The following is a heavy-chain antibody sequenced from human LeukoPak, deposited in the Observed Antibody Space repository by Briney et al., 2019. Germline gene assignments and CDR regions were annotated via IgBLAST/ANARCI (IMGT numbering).Heavy chain of an antibody. Sequence: GSLRLSCAASGFTFNTYAMSWVRQAPGKGLEWVSTVSGGGDVTHYADSVKGRFTASRDNSKSTVYLQMDNLRAEDAAVYYCAKDLFGPGTYFDYWGQGALVTVSS. CDR2: VSGGGDVT. CDR3: AKDLFGPGTYFDY. CDR1: GFTFNTYA. D-gene: IGHD3-10*01. V-gene: IGHV3-23*01. J-gene: IGHJ4*02.